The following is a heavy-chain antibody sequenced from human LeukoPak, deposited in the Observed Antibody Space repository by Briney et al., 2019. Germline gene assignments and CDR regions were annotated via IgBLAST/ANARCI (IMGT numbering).Heavy chain of an antibody. D-gene: IGHD6-6*01. J-gene: IGHJ4*02. CDR2: IYYSGST. CDR3: ASSYSSSSFFFDY. CDR1: GGSISSGGYY. Sequence: SETLSLTCTVSGGSISSGGYYWSWIRQHPGKGLEWIGYIYYSGSTYYNPSLKSRVTISVDTSKNQFSLKLSSVTAADTAVYYCASSYSSSSFFFDYWGQGTLVTVSS. V-gene: IGHV4-31*03.